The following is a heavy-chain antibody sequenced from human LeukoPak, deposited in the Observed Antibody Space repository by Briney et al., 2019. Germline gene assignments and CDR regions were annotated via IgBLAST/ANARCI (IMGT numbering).Heavy chain of an antibody. CDR2: ISSSSHFI. CDR1: EFTLNTSS. Sequence: GGSLRLSCAASEFTLNTSSMNWVRQAPGKGLEWVSSISSSSHFIYYADSVKGRFTISRDNAKNSLYLQMNSLRAEDTAVYYCARAVLELPHYYYYMDVWGKGTTVTVSS. J-gene: IGHJ6*03. V-gene: IGHV3-21*01. CDR3: ARAVLELPHYYYYMDV. D-gene: IGHD1-7*01.